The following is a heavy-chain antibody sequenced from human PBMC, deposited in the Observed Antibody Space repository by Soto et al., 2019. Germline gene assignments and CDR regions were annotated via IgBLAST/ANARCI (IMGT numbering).Heavy chain of an antibody. CDR3: AKAPLHGYSSSRHHLPRGVDY. D-gene: IGHD6-13*01. V-gene: IGHV3-23*01. CDR2: ISGSGGST. J-gene: IGHJ4*02. CDR1: GFTFSSYA. Sequence: EVQLLESGGGLVQPGGSLRLSCAASGFTFSSYAMSWVRQAPGKGLEWVSAISGSGGSTYYADSVKGRFTISRDNSKNTLYLQMNSLRAEDTAVYYCAKAPLHGYSSSRHHLPRGVDYWGQGTLVTVSS.